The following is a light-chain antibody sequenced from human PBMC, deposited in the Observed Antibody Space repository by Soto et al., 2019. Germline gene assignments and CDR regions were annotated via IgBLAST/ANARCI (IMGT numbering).Light chain of an antibody. J-gene: IGKJ1*01. CDR1: QSVTSNL. Sequence: EIVLTQSLGTLSLSPGERATLSCRASQSVTSNLLAWYQQKPGQAPRLLIYGASSRATGIPDRFSGSGSGTDFILTISRLEPEDFAVYHGQQYGSSFRTFGQGTKVEIK. CDR2: GAS. CDR3: QQYGSSFRT. V-gene: IGKV3-20*01.